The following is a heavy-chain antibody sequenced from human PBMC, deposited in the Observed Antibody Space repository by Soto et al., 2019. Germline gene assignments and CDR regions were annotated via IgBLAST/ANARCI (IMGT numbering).Heavy chain of an antibody. D-gene: IGHD2-2*01. J-gene: IGHJ6*02. V-gene: IGHV1-69*02. CDR3: ARGGGGYCSSTSCYEEDGMDV. CDR2: IIPILGIA. Sequence: QVQLVQSGAEVKKPGSSVKVSCKASGGTFSSYTISWVRQAPGQGLEWMGRIIPILGIANYAQKFQGRVTITADKSTSTAYMELSSLRSEDTAVYYCARGGGGYCSSTSCYEEDGMDVWGQGTTVTVSS. CDR1: GGTFSSYT.